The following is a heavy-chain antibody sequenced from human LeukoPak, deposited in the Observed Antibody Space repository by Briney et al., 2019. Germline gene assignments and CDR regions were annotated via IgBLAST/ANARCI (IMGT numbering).Heavy chain of an antibody. D-gene: IGHD4-17*01. V-gene: IGHV4-59*01. Sequence: KPSGTLSLTCTVSGGSISGYYWSWIRQPPGKGLEWIGYIYYSGSTNYNPSLKSRVTISVDTSKNQFSLKLSSVTAADTAVYYCARDKGRGWDYGDYYYYYYMDVWGKGTTVTVSS. CDR1: GGSISGYY. CDR2: IYYSGST. CDR3: ARDKGRGWDYGDYYYYYYMDV. J-gene: IGHJ6*03.